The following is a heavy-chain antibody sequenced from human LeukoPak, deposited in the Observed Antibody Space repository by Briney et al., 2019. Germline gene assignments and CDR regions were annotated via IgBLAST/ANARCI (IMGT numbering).Heavy chain of an antibody. V-gene: IGHV3-23*01. D-gene: IGHD3-10*01. CDR2: ISESGGST. CDR1: GFTFSTSA. Sequence: GGSLRLSCVVSGFTFSTSAMSWVRQAPGKGLEWVSGISESGGSTYYADSVKGRFTSSRDNFKNTLYLQMNNLRAEDTAAYYCAKGSFWGQGTLVTVSS. CDR3: AKGSF. J-gene: IGHJ4*02.